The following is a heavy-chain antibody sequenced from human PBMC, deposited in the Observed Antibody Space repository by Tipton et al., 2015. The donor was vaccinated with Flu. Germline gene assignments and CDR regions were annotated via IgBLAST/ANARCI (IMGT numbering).Heavy chain of an antibody. Sequence: LRLSCTVSGDSMRSDYFWAWIRQAPGKGLEWIGNIHYSGSPHYNPSLKSRVTITVDTSKNQFSLRLTSMTAADTAVYFCARRTFSNYVSEPKNWFDVWGQGTLVTVSS. CDR3: ARRTFSNYVSEPKNWFDV. D-gene: IGHD4-11*01. J-gene: IGHJ5*02. V-gene: IGHV4-38-2*02. CDR1: GDSMRSDYF. CDR2: IHYSGSP.